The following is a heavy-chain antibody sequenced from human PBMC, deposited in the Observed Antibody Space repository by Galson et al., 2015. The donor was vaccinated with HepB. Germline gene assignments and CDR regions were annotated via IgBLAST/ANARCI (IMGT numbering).Heavy chain of an antibody. D-gene: IGHD1-26*01. J-gene: IGHJ4*02. CDR2: IDPSDSYT. V-gene: IGHV5-10-1*01. CDR1: GYSFTSYW. CDR3: ARGSSGEY. Sequence: QSGAEVKKPGESLRLSCMGFGYSFTSYWSSWVCQMPGKGLEWMGRIDPSDSYTNYRPSFQGHVTISADKSISTDYLQWSSLKASYTAMYYCARGSSGEYWGQGTLVTVSS.